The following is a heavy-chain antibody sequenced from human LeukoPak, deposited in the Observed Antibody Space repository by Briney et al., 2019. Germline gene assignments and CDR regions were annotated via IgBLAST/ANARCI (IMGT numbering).Heavy chain of an antibody. D-gene: IGHD6-19*01. V-gene: IGHV1-18*01. Sequence: ASVKVSCKASGYTFNRYGLTWVRQAPGQGLEWVGWISTYNGNAHYAQKLQGRVTMTIDTSTSTAYVELRSLRSEDTAVYYCARVRYSSGWSGWFDPWGQGTLVTVSS. CDR1: GYTFNRYG. CDR3: ARVRYSSGWSGWFDP. J-gene: IGHJ5*02. CDR2: ISTYNGNA.